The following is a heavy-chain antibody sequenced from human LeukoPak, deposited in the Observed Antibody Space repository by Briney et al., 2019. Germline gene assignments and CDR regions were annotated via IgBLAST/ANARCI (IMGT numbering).Heavy chain of an antibody. D-gene: IGHD3-16*01. V-gene: IGHV3-53*01. Sequence: GGSLRLSCAASGFSVSSNYMSWVRQAPGKGLEWVSIIYSGGSTSYADSVKGRFTISRDNSKNTLYLQMNSLRAEDTAVYYCAKGMYDYVWGSYEPAFDYWGQGTLVTVSS. CDR2: IYSGGST. J-gene: IGHJ4*02. CDR1: GFSVSSNY. CDR3: AKGMYDYVWGSYEPAFDY.